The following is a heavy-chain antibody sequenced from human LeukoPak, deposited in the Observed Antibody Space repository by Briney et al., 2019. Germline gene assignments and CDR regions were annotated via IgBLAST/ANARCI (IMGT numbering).Heavy chain of an antibody. J-gene: IGHJ6*03. V-gene: IGHV1-18*01. CDR2: ISAYNGHT. CDR1: DNTFSRYG. D-gene: IGHD3-3*01. CDR3: ARDKYMEWLLVPSWSPYYYYYYYMDV. Sequence: ASVKVSCKASDNTFSRYGFSWVRQAPGQGLELVGWISAYNGHTNYAQKFQGRVTMTTETSTTTAYMELMNLRSDDTAVYYCARDKYMEWLLVPSWSPYYYYYYYMDVWGKGTTVTVSS.